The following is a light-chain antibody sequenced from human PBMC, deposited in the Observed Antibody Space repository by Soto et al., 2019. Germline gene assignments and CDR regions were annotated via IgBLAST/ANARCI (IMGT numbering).Light chain of an antibody. V-gene: IGKV1-39*01. J-gene: IGKJ1*01. Sequence: DIQITQSPSSLSASVGDRVTITCRASQSISTYLNWYQQKPGKAPKLLIYEASSLQSVVPSRFGGSGSGTDFTLTISSMQPEDFANYYCQQSDTTPWTFGQGTKVDIK. CDR3: QQSDTTPWT. CDR2: EAS. CDR1: QSISTY.